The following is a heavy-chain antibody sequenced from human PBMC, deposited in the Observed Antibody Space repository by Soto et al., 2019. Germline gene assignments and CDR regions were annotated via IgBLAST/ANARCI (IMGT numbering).Heavy chain of an antibody. Sequence: QLVGSGGGLIQPGESLKLSCAASGLSVSTNFMSWVRQAPGKGLEWLAVIYSGGKTFYADSVKGRFTISKDNSKNTLSLQMNSLRAEDTAVYYCTRDAPGERPYYFYYYGMDVWGQGTTVTVSS. CDR2: IYSGGKT. J-gene: IGHJ6*02. V-gene: IGHV3-53*01. CDR1: GLSVSTNF. CDR3: TRDAPGERPYYFYYYGMDV.